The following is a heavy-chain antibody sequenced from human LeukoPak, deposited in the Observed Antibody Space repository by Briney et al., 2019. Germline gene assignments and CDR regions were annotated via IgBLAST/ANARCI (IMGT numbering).Heavy chain of an antibody. D-gene: IGHD6-13*01. Sequence: GASVTVSCTASGYTFTGYYMHWVRQAPGQGLEWMGWINPNSGGTNYAQKFQGRVTMTRDTSISTAYMELSRLRSDDTAAYYCAREDEQQGWFDPWGQGTLVTVSS. CDR2: INPNSGGT. J-gene: IGHJ5*02. V-gene: IGHV1-2*02. CDR3: AREDEQQGWFDP. CDR1: GYTFTGYY.